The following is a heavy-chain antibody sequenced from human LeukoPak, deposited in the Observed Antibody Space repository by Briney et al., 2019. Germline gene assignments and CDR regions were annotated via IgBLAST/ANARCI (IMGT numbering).Heavy chain of an antibody. CDR2: IIQDGSEK. D-gene: IGHD3-22*01. CDR3: ARATPPPYYYDSSGYLGFDY. J-gene: IGHJ4*02. V-gene: IGHV3-7*01. Sequence: PGGSLRLSCAASGFTFSDYYMSWIRQAPGKGLEWVAYIIQDGSEKYYLDSVKGRFTISRDNAKNTLYLQMNSLRAEDTAVYYCARATPPPYYYDSSGYLGFDYWGQGTLVTVSS. CDR1: GFTFSDYY.